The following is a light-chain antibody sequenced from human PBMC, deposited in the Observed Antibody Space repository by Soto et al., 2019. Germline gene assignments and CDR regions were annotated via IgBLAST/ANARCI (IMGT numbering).Light chain of an antibody. V-gene: IGKV3-11*01. Sequence: EIVLTQSPATLSLSPGERATLSCRASQSVSSYLDWYQQKPGQAPRLLIYDASNRATGIPARFSGSGSGTDLTLTISSLEPQDFEVYYCQQRSNWPLTFGGGTKVQIK. CDR2: DAS. J-gene: IGKJ4*01. CDR3: QQRSNWPLT. CDR1: QSVSSY.